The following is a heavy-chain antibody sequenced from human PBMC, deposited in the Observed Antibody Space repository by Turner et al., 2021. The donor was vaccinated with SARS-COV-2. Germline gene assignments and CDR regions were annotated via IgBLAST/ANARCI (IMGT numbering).Heavy chain of an antibody. CDR1: GFTVSSNY. Sequence: EVQLVESGGGLIQPGGSLRLSCSAAGFTVSSNYMSWVRQAQGKGLEWVSVIYSGGSTYYADAVKGRFTISRDNSKNTLYHQMNSLRAEDTAVYYCARGYSSGWYQRGAFDIWGQGTMVTVSS. V-gene: IGHV3-53*01. J-gene: IGHJ3*02. CDR3: ARGYSSGWYQRGAFDI. D-gene: IGHD6-19*01. CDR2: IYSGGST.